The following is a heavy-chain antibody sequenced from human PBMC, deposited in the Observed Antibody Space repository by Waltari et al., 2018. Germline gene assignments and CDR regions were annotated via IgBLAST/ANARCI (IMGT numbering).Heavy chain of an antibody. J-gene: IGHJ4*02. D-gene: IGHD3-10*01. CDR2: IDPSDSYT. CDR1: GYSFNSYW. CDR3: ARDYYGSGSYQDY. Sequence: EVQLVQSGAEVKKHGESLRISCKGSGYSFNSYWITCVRQMPGKGLEWMGRIDPSDSYTNYSPSFQGHVTISADKSISTAYLQWSSLKASDTAMYYCARDYYGSGSYQDYWGQGTLVTVSS. V-gene: IGHV5-10-1*03.